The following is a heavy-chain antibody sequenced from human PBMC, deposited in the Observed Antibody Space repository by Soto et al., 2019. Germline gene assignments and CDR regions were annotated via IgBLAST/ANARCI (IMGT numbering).Heavy chain of an antibody. CDR3: ARATIVLVPAAMVSHWFDP. Sequence: QVQLQESGPGRVKPSQTLSLTCTVSGGSISSGDYYWSWIRQPPGKGLEWIGYIYYSGSTYYNPSLKSRVTIAVETSKNQFSLKLSSVTAADTAVYYCARATIVLVPAAMVSHWFDPWGQGTLVTVSS. CDR2: IYYSGST. D-gene: IGHD2-2*01. CDR1: GGSISSGDYY. J-gene: IGHJ5*02. V-gene: IGHV4-30-4*01.